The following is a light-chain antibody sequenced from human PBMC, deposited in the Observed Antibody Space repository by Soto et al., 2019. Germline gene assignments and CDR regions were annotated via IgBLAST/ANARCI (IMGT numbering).Light chain of an antibody. J-gene: IGKJ1*01. CDR3: QQGYNTFWT. CDR1: QPIGTS. CDR2: AAT. V-gene: IGKV1-39*01. Sequence: DIQMPQSPSYLSAFVGASVTVTCRASQPIGTSLHWYKQRAGTAPKVLISAATKLQSGVPSRFSGRGSGTDFTLTISNLQPEESATDFCQQGYNTFWTFGRGTKVDIK.